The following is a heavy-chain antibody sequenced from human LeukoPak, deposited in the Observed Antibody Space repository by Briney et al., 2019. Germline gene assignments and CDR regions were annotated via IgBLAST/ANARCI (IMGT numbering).Heavy chain of an antibody. CDR3: VTGDPIWFDP. CDR2: VTSGGGHI. J-gene: IGHJ5*02. V-gene: IGHV3-23*01. CDR1: GFTFSNYG. Sequence: GGSLRLSCVGSGFTFSNYGMSWVRQAPGKGLEWVSGVTSGGGHIYYADFVKGRFTISRDDSKNTLFLQMDSLRVEDTAVYYCVTGDPIWFDPWGQGTLVTVSS. D-gene: IGHD3-10*01.